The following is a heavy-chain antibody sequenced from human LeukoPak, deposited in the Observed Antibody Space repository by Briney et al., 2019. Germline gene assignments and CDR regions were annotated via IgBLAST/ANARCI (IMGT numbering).Heavy chain of an antibody. CDR2: ISGSGGNT. CDR3: AKDLGAGGGSVFDY. CDR1: GLTFSSYA. Sequence: GGSLRLSCAASGLTFSSYAMSWVRQAPRKGLEWVSAISGSGGNTYYADSVKGRFTISRDNSKNTLYLQMNSLRAEDTAVYYCAKDLGAGGGSVFDYWGQGTLVTVSS. D-gene: IGHD3-10*01. J-gene: IGHJ4*02. V-gene: IGHV3-23*01.